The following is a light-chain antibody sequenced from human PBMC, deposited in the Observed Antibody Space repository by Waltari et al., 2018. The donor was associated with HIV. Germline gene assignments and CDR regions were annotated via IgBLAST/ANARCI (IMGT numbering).Light chain of an antibody. CDR1: SSNIGAGYD. CDR3: QSYDHSLRVV. CDR2: GNK. V-gene: IGLV1-40*01. J-gene: IGLJ2*01. Sequence: QSGLTQPPSVSGAPGQRVTISCTGSSSNIGAGYDVHWYQQIPGTAPKLLIYGNKNRPAGVPDRCSGSKSGTSASLAITGLQPEDEADYYCQSYDHSLRVVFGGGTKLTVL.